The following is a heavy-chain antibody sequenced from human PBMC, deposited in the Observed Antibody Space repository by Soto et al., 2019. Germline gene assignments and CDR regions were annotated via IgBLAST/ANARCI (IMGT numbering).Heavy chain of an antibody. J-gene: IGHJ4*02. V-gene: IGHV4-30-4*01. CDR2: IYHSGSS. D-gene: IGHD4-17*01. CDR3: ARDLFDTTVDYYFDY. Sequence: SETLSLTCTVSGGSIRSGTYYWSWIRQPPGKGLEWIGYIYHSGSSQYNPSLKSRVTISIDTSKNQFSLELRSVTAADTAVYYCARDLFDTTVDYYFDYWGPGRLVTVSS. CDR1: GGSIRSGTYY.